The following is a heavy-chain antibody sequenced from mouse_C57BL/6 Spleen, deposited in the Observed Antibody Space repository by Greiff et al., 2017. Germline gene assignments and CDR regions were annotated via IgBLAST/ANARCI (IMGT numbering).Heavy chain of an antibody. D-gene: IGHD2-1*01. CDR2: INPSNGGT. J-gene: IGHJ1*03. V-gene: IGHV1-53*01. CDR3: ARSANYAGYFDV. CDR1: GYTFTSYW. Sequence: QVQLQQPGTELVKPGASVKLSCKASGYTFTSYWMHWVKQRPGQGLEWIGNINPSNGGTNYNEKFKSKATLTVDKSSSTAYMQHSSLTSEDSAVYYCARSANYAGYFDVWGTGTTVTVSS.